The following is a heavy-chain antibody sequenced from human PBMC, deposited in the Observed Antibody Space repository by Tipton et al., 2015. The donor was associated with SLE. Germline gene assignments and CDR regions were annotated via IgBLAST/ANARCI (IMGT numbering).Heavy chain of an antibody. V-gene: IGHV4-38-2*02. CDR3: ARDPYDSTWRNGWFDP. CDR2: LYHRGST. Sequence: TLSLTCAVSGYSITSGDYWGWIRQPPGKGLEWVGGLYHRGSTYYNPSRKSRVTISTDTSKNEIYLKLTSVTATDTAVYFCARDPYDSTWRNGWFDPWGQGTLVTVSS. J-gene: IGHJ5*02. D-gene: IGHD6-13*01. CDR1: GYSITSGDY.